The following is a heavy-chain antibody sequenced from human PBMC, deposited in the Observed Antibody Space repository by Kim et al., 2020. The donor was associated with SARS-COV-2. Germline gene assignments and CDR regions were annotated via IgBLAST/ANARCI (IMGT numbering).Heavy chain of an antibody. Sequence: LKGRVTISVDTSKNTFSLKLSSVTAADTAVYYCARHPKAIYGSGPNWFNPWGQGTLVTVSS. D-gene: IGHD3-10*01. CDR3: ARHPKAIYGSGPNWFNP. J-gene: IGHJ5*02. V-gene: IGHV4-39*01.